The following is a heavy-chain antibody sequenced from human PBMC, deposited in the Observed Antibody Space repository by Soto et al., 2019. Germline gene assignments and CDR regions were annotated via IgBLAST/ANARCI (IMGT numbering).Heavy chain of an antibody. CDR2: ISSSSSYI. D-gene: IGHD3-10*01. V-gene: IGHV3-21*01. CDR1: GXXFSSYS. CDR3: ARALSTGLWFGEWSPFDY. J-gene: IGHJ4*02. Sequence: GXSLXLSCXXSGXXFSSYSMXXVRQXPXXXXXXXSSISSSSSYIYYADSVKGRFTIXRDNAMNSXXLQXXXXXXXXTAVYYCARALSTGLWFGEWSPFDYWGQGTLVTVSS.